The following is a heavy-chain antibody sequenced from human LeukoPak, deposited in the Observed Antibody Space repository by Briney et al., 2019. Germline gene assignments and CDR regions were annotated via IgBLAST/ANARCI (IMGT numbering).Heavy chain of an antibody. Sequence: PGGSLRLSCAASGFTFSSYSMNWVRQAPGKGLECVSSISSSSSYIYYADSVKGRFTISRDNAKNSLYLQMNSLRAEDTAVYYCARDRRSRYYFDYWGQGTLVTVSS. V-gene: IGHV3-21*01. CDR1: GFTFSSYS. CDR3: ARDRRSRYYFDY. J-gene: IGHJ4*02. CDR2: ISSSSSYI. D-gene: IGHD6-13*01.